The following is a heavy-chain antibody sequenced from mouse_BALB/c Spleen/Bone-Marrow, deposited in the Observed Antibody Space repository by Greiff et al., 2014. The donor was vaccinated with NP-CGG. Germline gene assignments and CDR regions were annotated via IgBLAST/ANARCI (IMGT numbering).Heavy chain of an antibody. CDR1: GFSLTNYA. V-gene: IGHV2-3*01. J-gene: IGHJ4*01. Sequence: VKLEESGPGLVALSQSLSITCTVSGFSLTNYAASWVRQPPGKGLEWLGVIWSDGSTNYHSALISRLSISKDNSKSQVFLKLNSVQADDTATYFCVKLPNWDYAMDYWGQGTSVTVSS. CDR2: IWSDGST. D-gene: IGHD4-1*01. CDR3: VKLPNWDYAMDY.